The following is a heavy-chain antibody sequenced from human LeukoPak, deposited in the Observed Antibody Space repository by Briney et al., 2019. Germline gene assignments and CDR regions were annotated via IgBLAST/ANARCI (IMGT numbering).Heavy chain of an antibody. J-gene: IGHJ4*02. CDR3: GTSASAHYRVFDY. D-gene: IGHD3-10*01. Sequence: GGSLRLSCAASGFTFSSYAMHWVRQAPGKGLEWVAVISYDGSNKYYADSVKGRFTISRDNSKNTLYLQMNSLRAEDTAIYYCGTSASAHYRVFDYWGQGALVTVSS. CDR1: GFTFSSYA. V-gene: IGHV3-30-3*01. CDR2: ISYDGSNK.